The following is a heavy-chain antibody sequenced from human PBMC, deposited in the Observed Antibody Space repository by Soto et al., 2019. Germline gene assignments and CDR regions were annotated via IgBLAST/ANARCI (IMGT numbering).Heavy chain of an antibody. D-gene: IGHD4-4*01. J-gene: IGHJ6*02. V-gene: IGHV3-74*01. Sequence: EVQLVESGGTLVQPGGSLRLSCAATGFTFTSYWMHWVRQAPGKGLVWVSRINGDGSNTFYADSVKGRLTISRDNAKNPVYLQMNSLRVEDTAVYYCARGIQYRYGMDVWGQGTTVTVSS. CDR2: INGDGSNT. CDR3: ARGIQYRYGMDV. CDR1: GFTFTSYW.